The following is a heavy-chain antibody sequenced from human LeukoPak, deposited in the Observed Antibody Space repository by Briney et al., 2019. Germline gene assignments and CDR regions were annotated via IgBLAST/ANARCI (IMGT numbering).Heavy chain of an antibody. CDR2: INPNTGVT. CDR3: ARDDSFQFDS. CDR1: GYTFTAYY. D-gene: IGHD5-18*01. V-gene: IGHV1-2*02. J-gene: IGHJ4*02. Sequence: GGSLRLSCAASGYTFTAYYMHWVRQAPGQGLEWMGWINPNTGVTNYAQRFQGRVTMTRATSISTTYMELSSLTSVDTAVYFCARDDSFQFDSWGQGALVTVSS.